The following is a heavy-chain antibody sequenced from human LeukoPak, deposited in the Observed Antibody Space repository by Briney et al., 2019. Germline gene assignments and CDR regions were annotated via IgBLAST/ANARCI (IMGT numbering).Heavy chain of an antibody. Sequence: GGSLRLSCVASGFTFSSYWMHWVRQAPGEGLVWVSRINSDGSTTTYADSVKRRFTISRDNAKNTLYLQMNSLRAEDTAVYYCAKLDGGFDYWGQGTLVTVSS. D-gene: IGHD3-16*01. CDR2: INSDGSTT. CDR3: AKLDGGFDY. V-gene: IGHV3-74*01. J-gene: IGHJ4*02. CDR1: GFTFSSYW.